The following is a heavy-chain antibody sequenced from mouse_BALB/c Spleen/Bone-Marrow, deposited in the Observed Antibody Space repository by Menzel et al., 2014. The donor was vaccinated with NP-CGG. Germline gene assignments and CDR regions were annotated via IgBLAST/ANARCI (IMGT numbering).Heavy chain of an antibody. Sequence: DVKLVESGAELVKPGASVKLSCTASGSNIKDTYMHWVKQRPEQGLEWIGRIDPANGYTKFDPKFQGKATITADTSSNTAYLQLSSLTSEDTVVYYCARGTTVVSYYAMDYWGQGTSVTVSS. J-gene: IGHJ4*01. CDR1: GSNIKDTY. CDR3: ARGTTVVSYYAMDY. CDR2: IDPANGYT. V-gene: IGHV14-3*02. D-gene: IGHD1-1*01.